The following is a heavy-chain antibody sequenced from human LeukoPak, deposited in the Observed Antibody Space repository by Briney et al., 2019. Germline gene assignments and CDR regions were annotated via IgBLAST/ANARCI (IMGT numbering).Heavy chain of an antibody. CDR1: AFTFSDYS. Sequence: GGSLRLSCAASAFTFSDYSMNWVRQAPGKRLEWISYISGRSSTIYYADSVRGRFTISRDNAKNSMYLQMNSLRAEDTAVYYCARDRLTSGSYFFDYWGQGTLVTVSS. D-gene: IGHD1-26*01. V-gene: IGHV3-48*01. J-gene: IGHJ4*02. CDR2: ISGRSSTI. CDR3: ARDRLTSGSYFFDY.